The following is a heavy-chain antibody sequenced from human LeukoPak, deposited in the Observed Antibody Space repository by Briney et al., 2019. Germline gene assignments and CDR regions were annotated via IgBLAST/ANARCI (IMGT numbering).Heavy chain of an antibody. J-gene: IGHJ4*02. CDR3: AKDSGPRGYSYGYFDY. CDR2: ISRNSGSI. V-gene: IGHV3-9*01. CDR1: GFTFDDYA. D-gene: IGHD5-18*01. Sequence: GGSLRLSCAASGFTFDDYAMHWVRQAPGKGLEWVSGISRNSGSIGYADSVKGRFTISRDNAKNSLYLQMNSLRAEDTALYYCAKDSGPRGYSYGYFDYWGQGILVTVSS.